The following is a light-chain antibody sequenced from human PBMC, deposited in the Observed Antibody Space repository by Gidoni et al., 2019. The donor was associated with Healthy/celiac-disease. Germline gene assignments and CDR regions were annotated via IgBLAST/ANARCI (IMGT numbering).Light chain of an antibody. CDR3: QQSYSTPHT. Sequence: DIQLTPSPSSLSASVGDRVTITCRASQSISSYLNWYQQKPGKAPKLLIYAASSLQSGVPSRFSGSGSGKDFTLTISSLQPEDFATYYCQQSYSTPHTCGQGTKLEIK. J-gene: IGKJ2*01. V-gene: IGKV1-39*01. CDR2: AAS. CDR1: QSISSY.